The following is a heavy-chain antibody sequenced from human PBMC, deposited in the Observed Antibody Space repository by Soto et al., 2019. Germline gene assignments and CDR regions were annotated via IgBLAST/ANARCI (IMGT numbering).Heavy chain of an antibody. D-gene: IGHD2-21*01. CDR1: GGSISSGCYS. V-gene: IGHV4-30-2*01. CDR2: IYHSGST. Sequence: SETLFLTCAVSGGSISSGCYSWSWIRQPPGKGLEWIGYIYHSGSTYYNPSLKSRVTISVDRSKNQFSLKLSSVTAADTAVYYCARGAVIRRNNWFDPWGQGTLVTVSS. J-gene: IGHJ5*02. CDR3: ARGAVIRRNNWFDP.